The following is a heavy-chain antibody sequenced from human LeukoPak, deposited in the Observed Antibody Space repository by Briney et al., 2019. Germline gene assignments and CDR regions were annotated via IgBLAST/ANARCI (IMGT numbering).Heavy chain of an antibody. D-gene: IGHD2-2*03. V-gene: IGHV1-2*02. Sequence: ASVKVSCKASGYTFTGYYMHLVRQAPGPGLEWMGWINPNSGGTNYAQKFQGRVTMTRDTSISTAYMELSRLRSDDTAVYYCASMDIVVVPAAFSGEDWFDPWGQGTLVTVSS. CDR3: ASMDIVVVPAAFSGEDWFDP. CDR2: INPNSGGT. J-gene: IGHJ5*02. CDR1: GYTFTGYY.